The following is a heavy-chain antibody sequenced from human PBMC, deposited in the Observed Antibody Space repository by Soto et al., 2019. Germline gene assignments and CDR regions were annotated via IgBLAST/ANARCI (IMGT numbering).Heavy chain of an antibody. J-gene: IGHJ2*01. Sequence: QLQLRESGPGLVKPSETLYVTCTVSGASISGGVGGLYYWSWIRQPPGKGLEWIGYIYDSGSTYYNPSLKSRVTISVDTSKNQFSLRLSSVTAADTAVYYCAREVIPLTTDWYFDLWGRGTPVTVSS. CDR2: IYDSGST. CDR1: GASISGGVGGLYY. V-gene: IGHV4-30-4*01. D-gene: IGHD4-17*01. CDR3: AREVIPLTTDWYFDL.